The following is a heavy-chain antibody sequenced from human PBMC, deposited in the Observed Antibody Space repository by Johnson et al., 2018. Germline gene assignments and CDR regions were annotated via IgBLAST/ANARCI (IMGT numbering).Heavy chain of an antibody. CDR3: GRGCSSGVSGPDL. D-gene: IGHD5-18*01. V-gene: IGHV3-66*02. CDR1: GFSVTSNY. Sequence: VQLVQSGGGLVQPGGSLRLSCAASGFSVTSNYMSWVRQAPGKGLEWVSVIYNDGRTYYKDSVEGRFTISRDNSKNTLYLQMNNLRTGDTALYYCGRGCSSGVSGPDLWGQGRMVTVSS. J-gene: IGHJ3*01. CDR2: IYNDGRT.